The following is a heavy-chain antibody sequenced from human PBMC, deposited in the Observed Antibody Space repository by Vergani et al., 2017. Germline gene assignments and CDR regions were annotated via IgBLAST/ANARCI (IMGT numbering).Heavy chain of an antibody. CDR3: ARSRIYYGAGSPDY. J-gene: IGHJ4*02. Sequence: QVKLQESGPGLVKPSETLSLTCTVSGASVNSYYWSWIRQPPGKGLEWMGYVSFRGDTLYDPSVKGRMTISLNTSSNQFSLYLTSVTAAETDVYYCARSRIYYGAGSPDYWGQGILVTVSS. V-gene: IGHV4-59*02. CDR1: GASVNSYY. D-gene: IGHD3-10*01. CDR2: VSFRGDT.